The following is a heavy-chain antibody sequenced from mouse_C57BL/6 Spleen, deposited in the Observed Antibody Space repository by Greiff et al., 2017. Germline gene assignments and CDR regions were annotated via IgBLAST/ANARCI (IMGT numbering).Heavy chain of an antibody. J-gene: IGHJ2*01. V-gene: IGHV1-69*01. Sequence: VQLQQPGAELVMPGASVKLSCKASGYTFTSYWMHWVKQRPGQGLEWIGEIDPSDSYTNYNQKFKGKSTLTVDKSSSTAYMQLSSLTSEDSAVYYCARRDYGSSYGFDYWGQGTTLTVSS. CDR2: IDPSDSYT. CDR3: ARRDYGSSYGFDY. CDR1: GYTFTSYW. D-gene: IGHD1-1*01.